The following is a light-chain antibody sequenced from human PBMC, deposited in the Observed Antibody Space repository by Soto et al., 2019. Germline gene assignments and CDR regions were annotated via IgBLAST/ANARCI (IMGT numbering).Light chain of an antibody. CDR1: QSVNSN. CDR3: QQRSNWYT. Sequence: EIVMTQSPATLSVSPGERATLSCRASQSVNSNLAWYQQKPGQAPRLLIYGASSRATGIPARFSGSGSGTEFTLTITSLQSEDFAVYYCQQRSNWYTFGQGTKVDIK. J-gene: IGKJ2*01. V-gene: IGKV3-15*01. CDR2: GAS.